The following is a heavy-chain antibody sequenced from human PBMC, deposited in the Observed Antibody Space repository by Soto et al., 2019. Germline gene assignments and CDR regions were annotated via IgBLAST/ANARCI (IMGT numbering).Heavy chain of an antibody. CDR3: AGGGVRGVITRTRDYYGMDV. V-gene: IGHV5-51*01. Sequence: GESLKISCGGIGYSFTNHFIGWVRQMPGKELEWMGIIHPADSETRYSPSFQGQVTISADKSISTAYLQWSSLKASDTAMYYCAGGGVRGVITRTRDYYGMDVWGQGTTVTVSS. J-gene: IGHJ6*02. D-gene: IGHD3-10*01. CDR1: GYSFTNHF. CDR2: IHPADSET.